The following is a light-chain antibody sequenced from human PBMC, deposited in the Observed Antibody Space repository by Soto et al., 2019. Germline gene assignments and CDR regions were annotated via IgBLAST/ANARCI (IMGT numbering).Light chain of an antibody. Sequence: QSVLTQPPSASGTPGQRVAISCSGSSSNIGSHTVNWYQQLPGTAPKLLIYGNDQRPSGVPDRFSGSKSGTSASLAISGLQSEDEFDYYGAAWDDSLNGPVFGGGTKVTVL. CDR2: GND. CDR3: AAWDDSLNGPV. CDR1: SSNIGSHT. V-gene: IGLV1-44*01. J-gene: IGLJ3*02.